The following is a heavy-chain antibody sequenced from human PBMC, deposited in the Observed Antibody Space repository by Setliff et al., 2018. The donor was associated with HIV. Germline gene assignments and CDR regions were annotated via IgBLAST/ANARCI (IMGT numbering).Heavy chain of an antibody. Sequence: ASVKVSCKASGYTFTNYAIHWVRQAPGQRLEWMGCINAGNGYTKYSQKFQGRVTSTTDTSASTAYIELNSLSSEDTAVYYCARHQAAYYGSSGYNPSWYFDPWGRGTRVTVSS. CDR3: ARHQAAYYGSSGYNPSWYFDP. J-gene: IGHJ2*01. CDR2: INAGNGYT. CDR1: GYTFTNYA. V-gene: IGHV1-3*01. D-gene: IGHD3-22*01.